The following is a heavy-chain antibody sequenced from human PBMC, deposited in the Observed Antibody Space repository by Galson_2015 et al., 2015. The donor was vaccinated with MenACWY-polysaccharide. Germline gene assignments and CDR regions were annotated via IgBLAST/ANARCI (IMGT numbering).Heavy chain of an antibody. CDR1: GLNFRNYG. J-gene: IGHJ4*02. Sequence: SLRLSCAASGLNFRNYGMHWVRQAPGKGLKWVAFIPYDGSNKYYPDSVKGRFTISRDNSKNTLYLQMNSLRVEDTAVYYCAKMVQQTTKNDYWGQGTLVTVSS. CDR3: AKMVQQTTKNDY. D-gene: IGHD4-17*01. CDR2: IPYDGSNK. V-gene: IGHV3-30*02.